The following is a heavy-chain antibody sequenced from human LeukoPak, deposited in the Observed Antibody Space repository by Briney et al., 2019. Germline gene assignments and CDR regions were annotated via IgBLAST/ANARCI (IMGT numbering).Heavy chain of an antibody. CDR1: GYSLTELS. CDR3: ATGPTMPEPNTSPGLLDF. J-gene: IGHJ4*02. D-gene: IGHD2-2*01. CDR2: VDPESGAA. V-gene: IGHV1-24*01. Sequence: WASVKVSCKVSGYSLTELSTHWVRQAPGKGLEWMGGVDPESGAAMYAQKLQGRVTMTEDTSTDTAYMELNSLTSDDTAVYYCATGPTMPEPNTSPGLLDFWGQGTLVTVSS.